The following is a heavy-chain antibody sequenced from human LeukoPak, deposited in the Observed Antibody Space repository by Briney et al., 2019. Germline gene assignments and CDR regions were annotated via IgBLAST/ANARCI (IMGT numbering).Heavy chain of an antibody. V-gene: IGHV1-2*02. CDR3: ATGSTGFFDY. CDR2: INPNSGGT. D-gene: IGHD1-1*01. Sequence: ASVTVSCKASGITFTGYYIHWVRQAPGQGLEWMGWINPNSGGTKYAQKFQGRVTLTRDTSIITAYMDLSSLRSDDTALYFCATGSTGFFDYWGQGTLVTVSS. CDR1: GITFTGYY. J-gene: IGHJ4*02.